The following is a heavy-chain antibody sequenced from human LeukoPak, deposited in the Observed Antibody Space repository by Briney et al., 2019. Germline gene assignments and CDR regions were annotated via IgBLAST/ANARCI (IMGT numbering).Heavy chain of an antibody. CDR3: AKEGHTVAIAAKVDV. J-gene: IGHJ4*02. V-gene: IGHV3-30*02. CDR1: GLTFSNYG. CDR2: IQYDGSHK. Sequence: GGSLRLSCAAYGLTFSNYGMHWVRQAPGKGLEWVTFIQYDGSHKQYVDSVKGRFTISRDNSKNTVYLQMNSLSAEDTAVYYCAKEGHTVAIAAKVDVRGQGTLVTVSA. D-gene: IGHD6-19*01.